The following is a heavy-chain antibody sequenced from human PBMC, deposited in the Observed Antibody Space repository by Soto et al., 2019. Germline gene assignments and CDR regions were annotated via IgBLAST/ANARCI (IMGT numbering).Heavy chain of an antibody. Sequence: PGGSLRLSCAASGFTFSSYAMSWVRQAPGKGLEWVSAISGSGGSTYYADSVKGRFTISRDNSKNTLYLQMNSLRAEDTAVYYCAKGNLKNSYGSSQRNKERADPYYFDYWGQGTLVTVSS. CDR3: AKGNLKNSYGSSQRNKERADPYYFDY. J-gene: IGHJ4*02. CDR1: GFTFSSYA. V-gene: IGHV3-23*01. CDR2: ISGSGGST. D-gene: IGHD5-18*01.